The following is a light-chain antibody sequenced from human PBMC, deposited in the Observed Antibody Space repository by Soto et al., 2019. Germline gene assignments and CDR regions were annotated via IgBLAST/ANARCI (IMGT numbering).Light chain of an antibody. CDR3: QQFHRYPVT. CDR1: QSIDSW. Sequence: DIQMTQSPSTLFASVGDRVTITCRASQSIDSWLAWYQQKPGKAPNLLIYKASSLESGVPSRFSGSGSGTEFTLTISSLQPDDSATYYCQQFHRYPVTFGQGTKVEI. V-gene: IGKV1-5*03. CDR2: KAS. J-gene: IGKJ1*01.